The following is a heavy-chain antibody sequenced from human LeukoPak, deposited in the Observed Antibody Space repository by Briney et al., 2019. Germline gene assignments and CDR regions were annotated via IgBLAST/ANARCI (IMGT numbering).Heavy chain of an antibody. J-gene: IGHJ5*02. CDR2: INHSGST. CDR1: GGSFRGYY. Sequence: PSETLSLTCAVFGGSFRGYYWSWIRQPPGKGLEWIGEINHSGSTNYNPSLKSRVTISVDTSKNQFSLKLSSVTAADTAVYYCARRPLGYCSSTSCAGRYWFDPWGQGTLVTVSS. V-gene: IGHV4-34*01. CDR3: ARRPLGYCSSTSCAGRYWFDP. D-gene: IGHD2-2*01.